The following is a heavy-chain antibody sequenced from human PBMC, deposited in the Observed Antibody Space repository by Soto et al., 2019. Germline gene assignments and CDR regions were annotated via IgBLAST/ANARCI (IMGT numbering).Heavy chain of an antibody. D-gene: IGHD3-22*01. J-gene: IGHJ4*02. CDR1: GDSISSYY. CDR3: ALRSMAVVPEY. V-gene: IGHV4-59*01. Sequence: QVQLQESGPGLVKPSETLSLTCAVSGDSISSYYCMWIRQPPGKGLESIGYLYYGRSANYNPSIKRRAPLSVDTSTNHCSLTLSSMTAAATAVYYCALRSMAVVPEYWGQGTLVTVSS. CDR2: LYYGRSA.